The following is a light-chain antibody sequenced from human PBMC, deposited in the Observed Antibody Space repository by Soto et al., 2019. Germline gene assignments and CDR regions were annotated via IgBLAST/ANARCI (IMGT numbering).Light chain of an antibody. V-gene: IGLV2-23*02. J-gene: IGLJ1*01. CDR1: RNDVGSYNL. CDR2: EVN. Sequence: QSALTQPASVSGSPGQSITISCTGTRNDVGSYNLVSLYQQLPGKAPKLLIYEVNKRPSGVSNRFSGSKSGNTASLTISGLQAEDEADYYCCSYAGSSLGDGFGTGTKVTVL. CDR3: CSYAGSSLGDG.